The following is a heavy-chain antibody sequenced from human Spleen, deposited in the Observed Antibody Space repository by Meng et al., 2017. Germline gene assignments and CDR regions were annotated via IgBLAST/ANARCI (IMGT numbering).Heavy chain of an antibody. D-gene: IGHD5-18*01. J-gene: IGHJ4*02. CDR3: ATSPDTAVVTWSIDY. CDR1: GFTFSSYE. CDR2: ITSSGSAI. Sequence: GESLKISCAASGFTFSSYEMNWVRQAPGKGLEWVSYITSSGSAIYYANSVKGRFTISRDNAKNALFLQMNSLRAEDTAVYYCATSPDTAVVTWSIDYWGRGTLVTVSS. V-gene: IGHV3-48*03.